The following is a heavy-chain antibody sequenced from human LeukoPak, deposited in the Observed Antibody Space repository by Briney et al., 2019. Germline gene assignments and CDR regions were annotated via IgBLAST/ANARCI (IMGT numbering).Heavy chain of an antibody. D-gene: IGHD3-22*01. CDR3: VRVIYYDCSGYPY. CDR2: INSDGSST. CDR1: GVTLCTFW. Sequence: GGSLRLSCAASGVTLCTFWMDWVRQAPGKGLVWVSRINSDGSSTSYADSVKGRFTISRDNAKNTLYLQMNSLRVEDTAVYYCVRVIYYDCSGYPYWGQGTLVTVSS. V-gene: IGHV3-74*01. J-gene: IGHJ4*02.